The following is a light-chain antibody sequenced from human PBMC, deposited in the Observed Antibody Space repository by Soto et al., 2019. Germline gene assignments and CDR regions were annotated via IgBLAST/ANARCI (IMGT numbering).Light chain of an antibody. CDR2: EVT. J-gene: IGLJ3*02. V-gene: IGLV2-8*01. CDR1: SSDVGGYNY. CDR3: NSFAGSDNWV. Sequence: QSALTQPPSASGSPGQSVTISCTGTSSDVGGYNYVSWYQHHPGKAPKLLIYEVTKRPSGVPGRFSGSKSGNTASLTVSGLQAEDEADYYCNSFAGSDNWVFGGGTKLTVL.